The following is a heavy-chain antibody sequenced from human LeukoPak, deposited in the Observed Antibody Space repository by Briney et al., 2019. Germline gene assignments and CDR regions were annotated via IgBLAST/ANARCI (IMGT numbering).Heavy chain of an antibody. J-gene: IGHJ5*02. Sequence: GGSLRLSCASSGFTFSSYGMHWVREAPGKGLEWVAVIWYDGSNKYYADSVKGRFTISRDNSRNTLYLQMNSLRAEDTAVYYCARVKEGQLVLLQYPLWFMNWFDPWGQGTLVTVSS. V-gene: IGHV3-33*01. CDR3: ARVKEGQLVLLQYPLWFMNWFDP. CDR1: GFTFSSYG. D-gene: IGHD6-13*01. CDR2: IWYDGSNK.